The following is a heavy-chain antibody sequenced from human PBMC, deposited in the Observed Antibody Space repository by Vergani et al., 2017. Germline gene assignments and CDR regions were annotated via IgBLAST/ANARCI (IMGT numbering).Heavy chain of an antibody. V-gene: IGHV3-30-3*01. CDR3: ARVPNYYDSSGYPRSV. J-gene: IGHJ4*02. CDR2: ISYDGSNK. D-gene: IGHD3-22*01. Sequence: QVQLVESGGGVVQPGRSLRLSCAASGFTFSSYAMHWVRQAPGKGLEWVAVISYDGSNKYYADSVKGRFTISRDNSKNTLYLQMNSLRAEDTAVYYCARVPNYYDSSGYPRSVWGQGTLVTVSS. CDR1: GFTFSSYA.